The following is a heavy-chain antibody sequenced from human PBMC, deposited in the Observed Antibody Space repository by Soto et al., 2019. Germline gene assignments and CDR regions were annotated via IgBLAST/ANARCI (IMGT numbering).Heavy chain of an antibody. CDR1: GYTFTSYY. Sequence: QVQLVQSGAEVKKPGASVKVSCKASGYTFTSYYMHWVRQAPGQGLEWMGIINPSGGSTSYAQKFQGRVTMTRDTSTSTVYMELSSLRSEDTAVYYCARGRPVYSMKGRYGGYDAFDIWGQGTMVTVSS. V-gene: IGHV1-46*03. CDR2: INPSGGST. CDR3: ARGRPVYSMKGRYGGYDAFDI. J-gene: IGHJ3*02. D-gene: IGHD4-17*01.